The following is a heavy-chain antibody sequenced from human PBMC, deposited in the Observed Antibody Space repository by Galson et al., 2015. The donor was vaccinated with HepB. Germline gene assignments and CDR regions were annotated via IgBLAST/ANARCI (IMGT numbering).Heavy chain of an antibody. CDR1: GYTFTSYC. J-gene: IGHJ6*03. CDR2: IIPILGIA. CDR3: ARDLVVVVAATPYYYYYMDV. D-gene: IGHD2-15*01. Sequence: SVKVSCKASGYTFTSYCMHWVRQAPGQGLEWMGRIIPILGIANYAQKFQGRVTITADKSTSTAYMELSSLRSEDTAVYYCARDLVVVVAATPYYYYYMDVWGKGTTVTVSS. V-gene: IGHV1-69*04.